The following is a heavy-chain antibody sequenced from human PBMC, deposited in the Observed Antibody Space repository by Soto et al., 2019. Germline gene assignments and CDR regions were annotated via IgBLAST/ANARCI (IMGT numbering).Heavy chain of an antibody. Sequence: EVQLVESGGGLVQPGRSLRLSCAASGFTFDDYAMHWVRQAPGKGLEWVSGISWNSGSIGYADSVKGRFTISRDNAKNSLYLQMNSLRAEDTALYYCAKADKVQLERPHVDYWGQGTLVTVSS. CDR2: ISWNSGSI. CDR3: AKADKVQLERPHVDY. D-gene: IGHD1-1*01. V-gene: IGHV3-9*01. J-gene: IGHJ4*02. CDR1: GFTFDDYA.